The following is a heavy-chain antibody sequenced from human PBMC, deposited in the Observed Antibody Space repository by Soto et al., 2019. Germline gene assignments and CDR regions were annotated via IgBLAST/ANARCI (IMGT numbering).Heavy chain of an antibody. CDR1: GYTFTGYY. J-gene: IGHJ6*02. Sequence: ASVKVSCKASGYTFTGYYMHWVRQAPGQGLEWMGWINPNSGGTNYAQKFQGWVTMTRDTSISTAYMELSRLRSDDTAVYYCARSPSITMVRGVNYGMDVWGQGTTVTVSS. V-gene: IGHV1-2*04. D-gene: IGHD3-10*01. CDR2: INPNSGGT. CDR3: ARSPSITMVRGVNYGMDV.